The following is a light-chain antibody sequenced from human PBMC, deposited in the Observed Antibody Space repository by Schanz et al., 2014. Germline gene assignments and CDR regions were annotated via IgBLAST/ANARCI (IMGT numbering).Light chain of an antibody. CDR2: DVN. CDR3: SSYTPTATPVI. V-gene: IGLV2-14*03. CDR1: SSNVGAYDY. J-gene: IGLJ2*01. Sequence: QSALTQPRSVSGSPGQSVTISCTGISSNVGAYDYVSWYQQHPGRAPKLMIYDVNNRPSGVSSRFSGSKSGNTASLTISGLQAEDEADYYCSSYTPTATPVIFGGGTKLTVL.